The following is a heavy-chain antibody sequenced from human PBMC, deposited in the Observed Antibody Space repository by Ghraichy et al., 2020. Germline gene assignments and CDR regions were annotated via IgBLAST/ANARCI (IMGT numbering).Heavy chain of an antibody. J-gene: IGHJ2*01. CDR2: VYYSGST. V-gene: IGHV4-59*12. CDR3: ARGEPGVNWYLDR. D-gene: IGHD1-14*01. Sequence: SETLSLTCTVSGGSMNTCYWNWIRHPPGKGLEWIGYVYYSGSTNYNPSLKSRVTIVVDTSKNHFSLNLTSVTAADTAVYYCARGEPGVNWYLDRWGRGTLVTGSS. CDR1: GGSMNTCY.